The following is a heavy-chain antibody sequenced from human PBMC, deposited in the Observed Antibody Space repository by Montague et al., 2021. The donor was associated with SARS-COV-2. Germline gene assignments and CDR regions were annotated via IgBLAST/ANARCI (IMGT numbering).Heavy chain of an antibody. CDR1: VSSNTGRSYY. CDR2: IYYSGST. V-gene: IGHV4-39*01. CDR3: ARGYSGYEDPTGFDP. Sequence: SETLSLTCTILVSSNTGRSYYWSRMHHSPGKGLDWIWCIYYSGSTYYNPSLKSRVTISVDTSKNQFSLKLSSVTAADTAVYYYARGYSGYEDPTGFDPWGQGTLVTVSS. J-gene: IGHJ5*02. D-gene: IGHD5-12*01.